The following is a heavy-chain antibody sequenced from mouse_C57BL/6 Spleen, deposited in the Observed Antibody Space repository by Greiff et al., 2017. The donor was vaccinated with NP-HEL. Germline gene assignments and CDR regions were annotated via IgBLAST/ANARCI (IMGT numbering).Heavy chain of an antibody. D-gene: IGHD1-1*01. J-gene: IGHJ2*01. Sequence: VQLQQSGPELVKPGASVKISCKASGYAFSSSWMNWVKQRPGKGLEWVGRIYPGDGDTNYHGKFKGKATLTADQSSSTASMQLSRLTSEDSAVYCGARRTHYYGSSYYFDYWGQGTTLTVSS. CDR1: GYAFSSSW. CDR3: ARRTHYYGSSYYFDY. V-gene: IGHV1-82*01. CDR2: IYPGDGDT.